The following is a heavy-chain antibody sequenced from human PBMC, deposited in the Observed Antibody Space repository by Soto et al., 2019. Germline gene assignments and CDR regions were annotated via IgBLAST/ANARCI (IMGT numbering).Heavy chain of an antibody. J-gene: IGHJ5*02. CDR2: ISYDGSNK. V-gene: IGHV3-30-3*01. CDR3: ARDSEPRIFEVGINWFDP. CDR1: GFTFSSYA. Sequence: GGSLRLSCAASGFTFSSYAMHWVRQAPGKGLEWVAVISYDGSNKYYADSVKGRFTISRDNSKNTLYLQMNSLRAEDTAVYYCARDSEPRIFEVGINWFDPWGQGTLVTVSS. D-gene: IGHD3-3*02.